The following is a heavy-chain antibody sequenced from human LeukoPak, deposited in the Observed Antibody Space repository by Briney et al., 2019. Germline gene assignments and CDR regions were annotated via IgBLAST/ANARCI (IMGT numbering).Heavy chain of an antibody. CDR2: ISYDGSNK. D-gene: IGHD6-13*01. J-gene: IGHJ4*02. V-gene: IGHV3-30*04. Sequence: GRSLRLSCAASGFTFSSYAMHWVRQAPGKGLEWVAVISYDGSNKYYADSVKGRFTISRDNSKNTLYLQMNSLRAEDTAVYYCAKESRAAASTLDYWGQGTLVTVPS. CDR3: AKESRAAASTLDY. CDR1: GFTFSSYA.